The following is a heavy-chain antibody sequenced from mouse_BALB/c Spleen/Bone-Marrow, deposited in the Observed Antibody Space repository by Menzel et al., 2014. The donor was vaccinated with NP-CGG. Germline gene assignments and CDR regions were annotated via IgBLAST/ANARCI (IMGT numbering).Heavy chain of an antibody. D-gene: IGHD1-2*01. CDR2: IDPANGNT. CDR3: ARYYYGYYSDY. Sequence: VQLQQSGAELVKPGASVKLSCTASGFDIKDTYMHWVKQRPEQGLEWIGRIDPANGNTKYDPKFQGKATITADTSSNTAYLQLSSLTSEDTAVYYCARYYYGYYSDYWGQGTTLTVSS. J-gene: IGHJ2*01. CDR1: GFDIKDTY. V-gene: IGHV14-3*02.